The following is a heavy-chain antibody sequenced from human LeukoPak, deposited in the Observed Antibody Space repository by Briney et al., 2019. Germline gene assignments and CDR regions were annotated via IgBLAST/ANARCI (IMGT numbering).Heavy chain of an antibody. J-gene: IGHJ4*02. V-gene: IGHV4-39*01. CDR3: ARRPPTGYCSSTSCYGVDY. D-gene: IGHD2-2*01. Sequence: SETLSLTCTVSGGSISSSSYYWGWIRQPPGKGLEWIGSIYYSGSTYYNPSLKSRVTISVDTSKNQFSLKLSSVTAADTAVNYCARRPPTGYCSSTSCYGVDYWGQGTLVTVSS. CDR1: GGSISSSSYY. CDR2: IYYSGST.